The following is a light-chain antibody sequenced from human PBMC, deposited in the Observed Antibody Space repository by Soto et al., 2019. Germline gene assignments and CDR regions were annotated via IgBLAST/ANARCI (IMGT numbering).Light chain of an antibody. J-gene: IGKJ2*01. Sequence: PGERATLSCWASQSLRRSDLAWYQRKPGQAPRLLMFGASRRATGIPDRFNGSGSGTDFILTISRLEPEDVAVYYCQQHGTSPYTFGQGTVLEIK. CDR2: GAS. CDR3: QQHGTSPYT. CDR1: QSLRRSD. V-gene: IGKV3-20*01.